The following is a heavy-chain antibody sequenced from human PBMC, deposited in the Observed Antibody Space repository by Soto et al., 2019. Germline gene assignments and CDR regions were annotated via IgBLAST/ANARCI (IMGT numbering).Heavy chain of an antibody. D-gene: IGHD4-17*01. Sequence: ASVKVSCKASGYTFTSYAMHWVRQAPGQRLEWMGWINAGNGNTKYSQKFQGGVTITRDTSASTAYMELSSLRSEDTAVYYCARDKAPSYGFSYYYYYIDVWGKGTTVTVSS. J-gene: IGHJ6*03. CDR1: GYTFTSYA. CDR2: INAGNGNT. CDR3: ARDKAPSYGFSYYYYYIDV. V-gene: IGHV1-3*01.